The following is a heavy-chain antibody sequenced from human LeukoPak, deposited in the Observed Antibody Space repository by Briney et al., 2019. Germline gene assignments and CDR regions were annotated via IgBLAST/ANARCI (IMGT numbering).Heavy chain of an antibody. V-gene: IGHV3-48*01. Sequence: GGSLRLSCAASGFTFSTYSMNWVRQAPGKGLEWVSYVSSSSSNIFYADSVKGRFTISRDDAQNSLYLQMNSLRAEDTAVYYCARQVYGSTSCYMGCYYYYMDVWGKGTTVTVSS. CDR2: VSSSSSNI. CDR3: ARQVYGSTSCYMGCYYYYMDV. CDR1: GFTFSTYS. J-gene: IGHJ6*03. D-gene: IGHD2-2*02.